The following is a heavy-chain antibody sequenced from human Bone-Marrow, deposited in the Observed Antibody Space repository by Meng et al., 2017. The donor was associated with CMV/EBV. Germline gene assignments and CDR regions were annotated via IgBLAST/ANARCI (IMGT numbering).Heavy chain of an antibody. J-gene: IGHJ4*02. CDR3: ARDNRIAAAGLQTFHFDY. D-gene: IGHD6-13*01. CDR1: YTFTSYD. Sequence: YTFTSYDINWVRQATGQGLEWMGWLNPDSGNTGYAQKFQGRVTITRDTSTSTVYMELSSLRSEDTAVYYCARDNRIAAAGLQTFHFDYWGQGTLVTVSS. V-gene: IGHV1-8*03. CDR2: LNPDSGNT.